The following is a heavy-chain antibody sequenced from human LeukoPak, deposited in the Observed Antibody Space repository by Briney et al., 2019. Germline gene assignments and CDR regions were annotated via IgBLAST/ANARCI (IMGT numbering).Heavy chain of an antibody. CDR2: IYYSGST. Sequence: SETLSLTCTVSGGSISSYYWSWIRQPPGKGLEWIGYIYYSGSTNYNPSLKSRVTISVDTSKNQFSLKLSSVTAADTAVYYCARTSYDTLTKNSNNWFDPWGQGTLVTVSS. D-gene: IGHD3-9*01. CDR3: ARTSYDTLTKNSNNWFDP. V-gene: IGHV4-59*01. CDR1: GGSISSYY. J-gene: IGHJ5*02.